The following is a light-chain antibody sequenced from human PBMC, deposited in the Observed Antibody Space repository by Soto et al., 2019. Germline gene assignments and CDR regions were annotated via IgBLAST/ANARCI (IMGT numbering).Light chain of an antibody. CDR3: QRFKSSTWT. Sequence: DIQMTQSPSTLSASVGDRVSITCRASQSIERYLAWYQQKPGKAPNLLIYDASSLERGVPSRFSGRGSGTEFTLTISSLQPDDFATYYYQRFKSSTWTFGQGTKVEIK. CDR2: DAS. V-gene: IGKV1-5*01. CDR1: QSIERY. J-gene: IGKJ1*01.